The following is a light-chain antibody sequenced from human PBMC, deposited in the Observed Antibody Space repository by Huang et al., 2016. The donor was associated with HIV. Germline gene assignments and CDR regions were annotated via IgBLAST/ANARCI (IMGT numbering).Light chain of an antibody. CDR2: GAS. CDR1: QSVSSN. V-gene: IGKV3-15*01. J-gene: IGKJ4*01. CDR3: QQYNNWPPLT. Sequence: EIVMTQSPATLSVSPGERATLSCRASQSVSSNLAWYQQKPGQAPRLLIYGASTRATGIPARCSGSGSGTEFTLTISNLQSEYFAVYYCQQYNNWPPLTFGGGTKVEIK.